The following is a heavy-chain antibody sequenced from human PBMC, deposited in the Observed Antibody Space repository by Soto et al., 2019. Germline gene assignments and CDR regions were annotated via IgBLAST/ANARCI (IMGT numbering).Heavy chain of an antibody. CDR2: IIPIFGTA. CDR1: GGTFSSYA. CDR3: ARHPRQNYYYGMDV. Sequence: QVQLVQSGAEVKKPGSSVKVSCKASGGTFSSYAISWVRQAPGQGLEWMGGIIPIFGTANYAQKFLGRVTITADESTSTADMELSSLRSEDTAVYYCARHPRQNYYYGMDVWGQGTTVTVSS. V-gene: IGHV1-69*12. J-gene: IGHJ6*02.